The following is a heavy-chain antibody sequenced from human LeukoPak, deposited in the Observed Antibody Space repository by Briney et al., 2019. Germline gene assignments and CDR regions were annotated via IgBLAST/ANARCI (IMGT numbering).Heavy chain of an antibody. CDR1: GYSISSGYY. Sequence: SETLSLTCTVSGYSISSGYYWGWIRQPPGKGLEWIGSIYHSGSTYYNPSLKSRVTISVDTSKNQFSLKLSSVTAADTAVYYCARIMITFGGVINLYFDYWGQGTLVTVSS. CDR2: IYHSGST. V-gene: IGHV4-38-2*02. CDR3: ARIMITFGGVINLYFDY. J-gene: IGHJ4*02. D-gene: IGHD3-16*02.